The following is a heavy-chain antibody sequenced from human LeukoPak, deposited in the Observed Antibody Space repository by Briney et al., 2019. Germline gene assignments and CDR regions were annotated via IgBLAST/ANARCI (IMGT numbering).Heavy chain of an antibody. CDR1: GYTLTELS. D-gene: IGHD3-10*01. J-gene: IGHJ4*02. Sequence: ASVKVSCKVSGYTLTELSMHWVRQAPGKGLEWMGGFDPEDGETIYAQKFQGRVTMTEDTSTDTAYMELSSLRSEDTAVYYCASYGSGSYSPTKYDYWGQGTLVTVSS. CDR2: FDPEDGET. CDR3: ASYGSGSYSPTKYDY. V-gene: IGHV1-24*01.